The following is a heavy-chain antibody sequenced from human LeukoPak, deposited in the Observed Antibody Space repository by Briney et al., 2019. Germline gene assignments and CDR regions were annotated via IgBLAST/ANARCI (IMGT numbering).Heavy chain of an antibody. CDR1: GGSINSRF. J-gene: IGHJ4*02. CDR2: IYEGIP. V-gene: IGHV4-4*08. CDR3: ASEDTADYKGRFDH. Sequence: PSETPSLTCSVSGGSINSRFWAWIRQPPGKGLEWIGYIYEGIPTYNPSLKSRVTISADTSNSQYSLKLNSVTAADTAVYYCASEDTADYKGRFDHWGQGTLVTVSS. D-gene: IGHD4-11*01.